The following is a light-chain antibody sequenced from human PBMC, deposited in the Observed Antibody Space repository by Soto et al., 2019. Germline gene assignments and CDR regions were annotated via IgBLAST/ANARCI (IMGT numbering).Light chain of an antibody. CDR1: QSVSSSN. CDR2: GAS. J-gene: IGKJ1*01. Sequence: EIVLTQSPGTLSLSPGEGATLSCRASQSVSSSNLAWYQQKPGQAPRLLIYGASSRPTGIPDRFSGSGSGTDFTLTISRLEPEDFAVYYCQQYGSSPRTFGQGTKVDIK. V-gene: IGKV3-20*01. CDR3: QQYGSSPRT.